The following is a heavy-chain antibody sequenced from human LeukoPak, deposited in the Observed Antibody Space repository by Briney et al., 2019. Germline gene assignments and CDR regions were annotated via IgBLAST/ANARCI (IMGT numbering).Heavy chain of an antibody. D-gene: IGHD2-15*01. Sequence: PGRSLRLSCKPSGFTFGDYAMSWVRQAPGKGLEWVGFIRSKAFGAATDYAASVKGRFTVSRDDSKSIAYLQMNSLKTEDTAVYCCTRDCSGASCYEEMDYWGQGTLVTVSS. J-gene: IGHJ4*02. V-gene: IGHV3-49*04. CDR1: GFTFGDYA. CDR3: TRDCSGASCYEEMDY. CDR2: IRSKAFGAAT.